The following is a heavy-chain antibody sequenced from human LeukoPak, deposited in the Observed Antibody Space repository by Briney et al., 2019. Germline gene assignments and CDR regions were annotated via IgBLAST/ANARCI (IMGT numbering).Heavy chain of an antibody. V-gene: IGHV3-21*01. CDR2: ISSSSTYI. J-gene: IGHJ4*02. CDR1: GFTFSSYA. Sequence: GGSLRLSCAASGFTFSSYAMNWVRQAPGKGLEWVSVISSSSTYIYYADSVKGRFTISRDNAKNSLYLQMNSLRAEDTAVYYCARDELSIPAANWGQGTLVIVSS. D-gene: IGHD6-13*01. CDR3: ARDELSIPAAN.